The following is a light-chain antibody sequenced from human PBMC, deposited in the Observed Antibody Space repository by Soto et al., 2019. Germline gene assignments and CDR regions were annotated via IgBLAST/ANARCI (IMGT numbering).Light chain of an antibody. CDR2: GAS. CDR3: QQYGSSPVT. Sequence: EIVLTQSPGTLSLSPGERATLSCWASQSVSSSYLAWYQQNPGQAARLLIYGASIRATGIPDRFSGSGSGTDFILTISRLEPEDFAVYYCQQYGSSPVTFGGGTKVEIK. CDR1: QSVSSSY. J-gene: IGKJ4*01. V-gene: IGKV3-20*01.